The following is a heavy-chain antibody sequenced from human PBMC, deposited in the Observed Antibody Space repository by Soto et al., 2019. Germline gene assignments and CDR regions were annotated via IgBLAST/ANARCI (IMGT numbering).Heavy chain of an antibody. J-gene: IGHJ6*02. Sequence: GGSLRLSCAVSGFTVSTNYMSWVRQAPGKGLEWVSVIYYDDGSTYYADSEKGRFSISRDSSRNTLYLQMNSLRAEDTAVYYCASGQQVILRYYYGLDVWGQGTTVTVSS. CDR3: ASGQQVILRYYYGLDV. V-gene: IGHV3-53*01. CDR1: GFTVSTNY. CDR2: IYYDDGST. D-gene: IGHD6-13*01.